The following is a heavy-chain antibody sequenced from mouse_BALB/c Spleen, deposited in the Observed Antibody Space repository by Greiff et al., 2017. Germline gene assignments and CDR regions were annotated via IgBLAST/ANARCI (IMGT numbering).Heavy chain of an antibody. V-gene: IGHV2-2*02. D-gene: IGHD2-14*01. CDR3: ARRRYDGKDYAMDY. CDR2: IWSGGST. Sequence: VHLVESGPGLVQPSQSLSITCTVSGFSLTSYGVHWVRQSPGKGLEWLGVIWSGGSTDYNAAFISRLSISKDNSKSQVFFKMNSLQANDTAIYYCARRRYDGKDYAMDYWGQGTSVTVSS. J-gene: IGHJ4*01. CDR1: GFSLTSYG.